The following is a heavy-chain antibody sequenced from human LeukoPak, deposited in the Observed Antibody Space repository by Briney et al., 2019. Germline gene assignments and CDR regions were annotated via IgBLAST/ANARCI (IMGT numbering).Heavy chain of an antibody. CDR1: GGSISSGDYY. D-gene: IGHD2-15*01. CDR3: ARDLPDCSGGSCAGHY. J-gene: IGHJ4*02. Sequence: TLSLTCTVSGGSISSGDYYWSWIRQPPGKGLEWIGYIYYSGSTYYNPSLKSRVTISVDTSKNQFPLKLSSVTAADTAVYYCARDLPDCSGGSCAGHYWGQGTLVTVSS. CDR2: IYYSGST. V-gene: IGHV4-30-4*08.